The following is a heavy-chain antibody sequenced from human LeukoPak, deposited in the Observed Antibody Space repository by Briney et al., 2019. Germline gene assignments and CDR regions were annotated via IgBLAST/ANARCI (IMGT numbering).Heavy chain of an antibody. CDR2: ISGSGTNT. V-gene: IGHV3-23*01. CDR3: ARNAGLDY. J-gene: IGHJ4*02. CDR1: GFTFTSYS. Sequence: PGGSLRLSCAASGFTFTSYSMSWVRQAPGKGLELVSTISGSGTNTYYAGSVKGRFTTSRDNSKNTVYLQMHSLRAEDTAVYYCARNAGLDYWGQGILVTVSS. D-gene: IGHD2-8*01.